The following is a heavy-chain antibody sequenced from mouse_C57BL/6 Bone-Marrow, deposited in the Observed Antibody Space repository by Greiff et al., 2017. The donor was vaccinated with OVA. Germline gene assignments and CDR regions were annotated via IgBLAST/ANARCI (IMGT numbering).Heavy chain of an antibody. CDR2: IYPGGGYT. CDR3: ARSKLRYYAMDY. CDR1: GYTFTNYW. Sequence: VKLMESGAELVRPGTSVKMSCKASGYTFTNYWIGWAKQRPGHGLEWIGDIYPGGGYTNYNEKFKGKATLTADKSSSTAYMQFSSLTSEDSAIYYCARSKLRYYAMDYWGQGTSVTVSS. J-gene: IGHJ4*01. D-gene: IGHD1-1*01. V-gene: IGHV1-63*01.